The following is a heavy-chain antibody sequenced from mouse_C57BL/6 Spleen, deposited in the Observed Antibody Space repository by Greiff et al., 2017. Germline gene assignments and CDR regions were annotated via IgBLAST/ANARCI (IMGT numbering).Heavy chain of an antibody. D-gene: IGHD1-1*01. V-gene: IGHV1-69*01. CDR3: ARLDYYGSSYLAWFAY. J-gene: IGHJ3*01. CDR1: GYTFTSYW. CDR2: LDPSDSYT. Sequence: QVQLQQPGAELVMPGASVKLSCKASGYTFTSYWMHWVKQRPGQGLEWIGELDPSDSYTNYNQKFKGKSTLTVDKSSSTAYMQLSSLTSEDSAVYYCARLDYYGSSYLAWFAYWGQGTLVTVSA.